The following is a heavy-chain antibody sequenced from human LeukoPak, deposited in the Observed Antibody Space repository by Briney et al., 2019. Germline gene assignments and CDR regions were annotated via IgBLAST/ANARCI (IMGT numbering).Heavy chain of an antibody. V-gene: IGHV3-15*07. D-gene: IGHD6-19*01. J-gene: IGHJ6*02. Sequence: GGSLRLSCAASGFTFSNAWMNWVRQAPGKGLEWVGRIKSKTDGGTTDYAAPVKGRFTISRDDSKNTLYLQMNSLKTEDTAVYYCTTGYSSGWYPDYYYGMDVWGQGTTVTVSS. CDR1: GFTFSNAW. CDR3: TTGYSSGWYPDYYYGMDV. CDR2: IKSKTDGGTT.